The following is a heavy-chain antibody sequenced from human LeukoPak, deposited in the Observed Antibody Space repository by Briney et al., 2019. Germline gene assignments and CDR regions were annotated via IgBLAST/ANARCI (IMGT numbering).Heavy chain of an antibody. V-gene: IGHV3-7*01. CDR1: GFTFSSYW. Sequence: GGSLRLSCAASGFTFSSYWMSWVRQAPGKGLEWVANIKQDGSEKYYVDSVKGRFTISRDNAKNSLYLQMSSLRADDTAVYYCAPDRGYSYGLDYWGQGTLVTVSS. CDR3: APDRGYSYGLDY. CDR2: IKQDGSEK. D-gene: IGHD5-18*01. J-gene: IGHJ4*02.